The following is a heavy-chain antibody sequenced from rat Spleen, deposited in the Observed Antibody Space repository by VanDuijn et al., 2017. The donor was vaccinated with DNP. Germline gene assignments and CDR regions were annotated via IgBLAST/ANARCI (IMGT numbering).Heavy chain of an antibody. CDR2: ITSSGGST. CDR1: GFTFSNFY. Sequence: EVQLVKSGGGLVQPGRSLKLSCAASGFTFSNFYMAWVRQAPKKGLEWVAAITSSGGSTYHGDSVKGRFTLSRDNAKTTLYLQMDSLRSEDTATYYCARPDYWGQGVMVTVSS. J-gene: IGHJ2*01. CDR3: ARPDY. V-gene: IGHV5-25*01.